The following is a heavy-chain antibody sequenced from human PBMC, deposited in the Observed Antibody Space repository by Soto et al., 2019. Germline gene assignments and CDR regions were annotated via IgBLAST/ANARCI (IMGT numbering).Heavy chain of an antibody. CDR3: ARHGSY. J-gene: IGHJ4*02. V-gene: IGHV4-39*01. Sequence: QLQLQESGPGLVKPSETLSLTCNVSGVSISDTSYYCGWIRQPPGTGLEWIGNLYFSGTTFYNPSLKSRLTIYVDTSKNQFSLRLRSVTAADTAGYYCARHGSYWGQGTLVAVSS. CDR2: LYFSGTT. CDR1: GVSISDTSYY.